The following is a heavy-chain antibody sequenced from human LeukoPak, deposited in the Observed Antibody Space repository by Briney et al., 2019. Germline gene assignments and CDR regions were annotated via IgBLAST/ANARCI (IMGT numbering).Heavy chain of an antibody. D-gene: IGHD2-15*01. CDR2: IYPGDSDT. Sequence: RGESLKVSCKGSGYSFDSYWIGWVRQMPGKGLEWMGIIYPGDSDTRYSPSFQGHVTFSVDKSISTAYLQWSSLKASDTAMYYCARQDCSGGACYPFYWGQGTLVTVSS. CDR1: GYSFDSYW. J-gene: IGHJ4*02. CDR3: ARQDCSGGACYPFY. V-gene: IGHV5-51*01.